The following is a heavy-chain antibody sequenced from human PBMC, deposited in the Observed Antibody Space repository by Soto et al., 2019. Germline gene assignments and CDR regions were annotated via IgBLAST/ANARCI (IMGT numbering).Heavy chain of an antibody. CDR3: ARRGDFLTGYYKGPNYYYYYGMDV. Sequence: GESLTISCKGSGYSFTSYWIGWVRQMPGKGLEWMGIIYPGGSDTRYSPSFQGQVTISADKSISTAYLQWSSLKASDTALYYCARRGDFLTGYYKGPNYYYYYGMDVWGQGTTVTVSS. CDR1: GYSFTSYW. D-gene: IGHD3-9*01. J-gene: IGHJ6*02. V-gene: IGHV5-51*01. CDR2: IYPGGSDT.